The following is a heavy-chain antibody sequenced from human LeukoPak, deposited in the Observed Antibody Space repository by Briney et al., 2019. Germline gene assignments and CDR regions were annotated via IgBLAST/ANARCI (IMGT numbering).Heavy chain of an antibody. CDR1: GGSISSSSYY. Sequence: SETLSLTCTVSGGSISSSSYYWGWIRQPPGKGLEWIGSIYYGGRTLYNPSLKSRATISVDRSKNQFSLKLSSMTAADTAVYYCARQDGDYSLGYFDYWGQGTLVTVPS. CDR3: ARQDGDYSLGYFDY. CDR2: IYYGGRT. D-gene: IGHD4-17*01. J-gene: IGHJ4*02. V-gene: IGHV4-39*01.